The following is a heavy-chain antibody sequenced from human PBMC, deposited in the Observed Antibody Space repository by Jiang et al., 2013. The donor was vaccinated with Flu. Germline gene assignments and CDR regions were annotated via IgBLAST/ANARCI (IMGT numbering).Heavy chain of an antibody. CDR3: ARRYSGSYYGGFDY. J-gene: IGHJ4*02. CDR1: GGSFSGYY. CDR2: INHSGST. Sequence: GGSFSGYYWSWIRQPPGKGLEWIGEINHSGSTNYNPSLKSRVTISVDTSKNQFSLKLSSVTAADTAVYYCARRYSGSYYGGFDYWGQGTLVTVSS. V-gene: IGHV4-34*01. D-gene: IGHD1-26*01.